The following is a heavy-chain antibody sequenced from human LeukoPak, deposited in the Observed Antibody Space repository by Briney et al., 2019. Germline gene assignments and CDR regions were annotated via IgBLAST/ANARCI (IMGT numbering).Heavy chain of an antibody. D-gene: IGHD6-13*01. V-gene: IGHV4-59*08. J-gene: IGHJ4*02. CDR2: IYYSGST. Sequence: PSETLSLTCTVCGGSISIYYWSWIRQPPGKGLEWIGYIYYSGSTSYNPSLKSRVTISVDTSKNQFSLKLSSVTAADTAVYYCARFSAAADRGGDYWGQGTLVTVSS. CDR3: ARFSAAADRGGDY. CDR1: GGSISIYY.